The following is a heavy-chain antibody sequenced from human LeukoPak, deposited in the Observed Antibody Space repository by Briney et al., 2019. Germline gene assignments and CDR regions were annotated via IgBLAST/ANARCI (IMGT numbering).Heavy chain of an antibody. CDR3: ARGGGTGTFDY. CDR1: VGTFSSYT. Sequence: GASVKVSCKASVGTFSSYTISWVRQAPGQGLEWMGRIIPILGIANYAQKFQGRVTITADKCTSTDYMELSSLRSEDTAVYYCARGGGTGTFDYWGQGTLVTVSS. J-gene: IGHJ4*02. V-gene: IGHV1-69*02. D-gene: IGHD1/OR15-1a*01. CDR2: IIPILGIA.